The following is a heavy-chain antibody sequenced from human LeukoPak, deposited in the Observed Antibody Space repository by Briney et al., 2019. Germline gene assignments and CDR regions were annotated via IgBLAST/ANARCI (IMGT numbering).Heavy chain of an antibody. V-gene: IGHV4-39*01. Sequence: SETLSLTCTVSGGSISSSSYYWGWIRQPPGKGLEWIGSIYYSGSTYYNPSLKSRVTISVDTSKNQFSLKLSSVTAADTAVYYCARHWGGEIWFDPWGQGTLVTVSS. CDR1: GGSISSSSYY. CDR3: ARHWGGEIWFDP. D-gene: IGHD3-16*01. CDR2: IYYSGST. J-gene: IGHJ5*02.